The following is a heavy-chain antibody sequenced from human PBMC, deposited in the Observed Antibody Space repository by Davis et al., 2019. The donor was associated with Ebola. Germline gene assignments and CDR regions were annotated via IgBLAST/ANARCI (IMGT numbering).Heavy chain of an antibody. V-gene: IGHV4-34*01. J-gene: IGHJ5*02. CDR3: ARVKYQLLLVTWP. D-gene: IGHD2-2*01. Sequence: MPSETLSLTCAVYGGSFSGYYWSWIRQPPGKGLEWIGEINHSGSPNYNPSLKSRVTISVDTSKNQFSLKLSSVTAADTAVYYCARVKYQLLLVTWPWGQGTLVTVSS. CDR1: GGSFSGYY. CDR2: INHSGSP.